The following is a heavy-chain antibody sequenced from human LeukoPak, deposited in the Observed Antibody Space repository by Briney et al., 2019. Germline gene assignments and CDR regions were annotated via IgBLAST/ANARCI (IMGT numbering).Heavy chain of an antibody. CDR2: ISWDSDRI. Sequence: PGGSLRLSCAASGFTFNDYAMHWVRQAPGKGLKWVSGISWDSDRINYADSVKGRFTISRDNAKNSLYLQMDSLNAEDTAFCYCIKEGGMGMLVWGRGTLVTVSS. CDR1: GFTFNDYA. J-gene: IGHJ2*01. D-gene: IGHD7-27*01. V-gene: IGHV3-9*01. CDR3: IKEGGMGMLV.